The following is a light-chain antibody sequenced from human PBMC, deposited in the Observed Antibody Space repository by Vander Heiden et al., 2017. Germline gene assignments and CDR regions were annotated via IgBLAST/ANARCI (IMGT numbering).Light chain of an antibody. CDR3: SSYISSGTLV. CDR2: DVS. CDR1: SSDVGGYNY. J-gene: IGLJ2*01. V-gene: IGLV2-14*03. Sequence: QSALTRPASVSGSPGQSLTISSTGTSSDVGGYNYVSCYQKHPGKAPKVMTYDVSYRPSGVSNRFSGSKSGNTASLTISGLQPEDEADYYCSSYISSGTLVFGGGTKLTVL.